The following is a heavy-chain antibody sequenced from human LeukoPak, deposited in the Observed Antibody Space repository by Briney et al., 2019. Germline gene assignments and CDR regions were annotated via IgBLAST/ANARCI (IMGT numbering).Heavy chain of an antibody. V-gene: IGHV4-34*01. Sequence: SETLSLTCAVYGGSFSGYYWSWIRQPPGKGLEWIGEINHSGSTNYNPSLKSRVTISVDTSKNQFSLKLSSVTAADTAVYYCASYSGSYGWFDPWGQGTLVTVSS. CDR2: INHSGST. CDR1: GGSFSGYY. CDR3: ASYSGSYGWFDP. J-gene: IGHJ5*02. D-gene: IGHD1-26*01.